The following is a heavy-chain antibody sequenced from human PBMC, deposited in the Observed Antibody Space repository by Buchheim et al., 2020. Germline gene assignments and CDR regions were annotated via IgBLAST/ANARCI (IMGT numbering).Heavy chain of an antibody. J-gene: IGHJ6*02. CDR1: GFTFSSYA. D-gene: IGHD5-18*01. V-gene: IGHV3-23*01. CDR2: ISGSGGST. Sequence: EVQLLESGGGLVQPGGSLRLSCAASGFTFSSYAMSWVRQAPGKGLEWVSAISGSGGSTYYADSVKGRFTISRDNSKNTLYLQMNSLRAEDTAVYYCAKSSYGYVRQSSYYYYGMDVWGQGTT. CDR3: AKSSYGYVRQSSYYYYGMDV.